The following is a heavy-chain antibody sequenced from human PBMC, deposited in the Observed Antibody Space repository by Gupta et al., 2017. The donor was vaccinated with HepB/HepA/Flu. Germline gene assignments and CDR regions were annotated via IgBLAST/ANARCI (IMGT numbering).Heavy chain of an antibody. V-gene: IGHV3-23*01. CDR1: GFTLSSFY. D-gene: IGHD2-8*01. Sequence: EVQLLESGGGLAQPGGSLRLSCAASGFTLSSFYMNWVRQAPGRGLGGLIVSKTGGERTYYAESVKVRFTISRDYSKNTLYLQINSLKAEDTAVYYCTRSNGVITRYFDFWGQGTLVTVSS. CDR3: TRSNGVITRYFDF. J-gene: IGHJ4*02. CDR2: SKTGGERT.